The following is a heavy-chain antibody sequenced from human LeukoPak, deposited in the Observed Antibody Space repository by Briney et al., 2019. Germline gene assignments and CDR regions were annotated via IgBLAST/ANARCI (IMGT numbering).Heavy chain of an antibody. Sequence: PGGFLRLSCAASGFTFDDYGMSWVRQAPGKGLEWVSGINWNGGSTGCADSVKGRFTISRDNAKNSLYLQMNSLRAEDTALYHCARGSGLSSYDAFDIWGQGTMVTVSS. CDR1: GFTFDDYG. V-gene: IGHV3-20*01. CDR3: ARGSGLSSYDAFDI. J-gene: IGHJ3*02. D-gene: IGHD3-22*01. CDR2: INWNGGST.